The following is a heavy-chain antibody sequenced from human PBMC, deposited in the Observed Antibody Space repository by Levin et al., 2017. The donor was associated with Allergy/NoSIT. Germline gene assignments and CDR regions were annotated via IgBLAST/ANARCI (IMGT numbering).Heavy chain of an antibody. V-gene: IGHV4-59*01. Sequence: SCTVSGGSISSYYWSWIRQPPGKGLEWIGYIYYSGSTNYNPSLKSRVTISVDTSKNQFSLKLSSVTAADTAVYYCARGSGEQLAWGFWFDPWGQGTLVTVSS. D-gene: IGHD6-6*01. CDR3: ARGSGEQLAWGFWFDP. CDR1: GGSISSYY. J-gene: IGHJ5*02. CDR2: IYYSGST.